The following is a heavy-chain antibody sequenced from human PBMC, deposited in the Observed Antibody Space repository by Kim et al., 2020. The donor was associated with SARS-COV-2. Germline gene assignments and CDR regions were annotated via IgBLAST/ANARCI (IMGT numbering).Heavy chain of an antibody. CDR2: T. CDR3: AREGPEYYFDY. Sequence: TNYNPSLKSRVTISVDTSKNQFSLKLSSVTAADTAVYYCAREGPEYYFDYWGQGTLVTVSS. J-gene: IGHJ4*02. V-gene: IGHV4-59*01.